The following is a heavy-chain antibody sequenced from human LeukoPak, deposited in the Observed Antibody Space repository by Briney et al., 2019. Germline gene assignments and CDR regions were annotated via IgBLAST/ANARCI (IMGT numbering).Heavy chain of an antibody. CDR3: ARSSRTYFYYMDV. CDR1: GGSFSGYY. CDR2: INHSGST. Sequence: SETLSLTCAVYGGSFSGYYWSWIRQPPGQGLEWIGEINHSGSTNYNPSLQSRVTISVDTSKNQFSLKLSSVTAADTAVYYCARSSRTYFYYMDVWGKGTTVTVSS. J-gene: IGHJ6*03. V-gene: IGHV4-34*01. D-gene: IGHD6-6*01.